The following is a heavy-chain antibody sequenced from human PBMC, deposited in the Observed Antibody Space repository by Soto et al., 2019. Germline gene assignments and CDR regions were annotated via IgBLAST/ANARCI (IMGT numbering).Heavy chain of an antibody. CDR3: AKGRSYYAYSGVEV. CDR2: IIDSGGST. J-gene: IGHJ6*02. CDR1: GFTFSSGA. V-gene: IGHV3-23*01. Sequence: GGSLRLSCAASGFTFSSGAMGWVRQAPGKGLEWVSDIIDSGGSTYYADSVKGRFTISRDNSKSTLYLQMNSLRAEDTALYYCAKGRSYYAYSGVEVWGQGTTVSVSS.